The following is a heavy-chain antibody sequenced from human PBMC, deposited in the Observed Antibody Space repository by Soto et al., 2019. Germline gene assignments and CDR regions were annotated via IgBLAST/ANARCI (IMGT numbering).Heavy chain of an antibody. CDR3: ARGPYYYDSSGYYYVD. CDR1: GGTFSSYA. CDR2: IIPIFGTA. D-gene: IGHD3-22*01. Sequence: QVQLVQSGAEVQKPGSSVKVSCKASGGTFSSYAISWVRQAPGQGLEWMGGIIPIFGTANYAQKFQGRVTITADESTSTAYMELSSLRSEDTAVYYCARGPYYYDSSGYYYVDWGQGTLVTVSS. V-gene: IGHV1-69*01. J-gene: IGHJ4*02.